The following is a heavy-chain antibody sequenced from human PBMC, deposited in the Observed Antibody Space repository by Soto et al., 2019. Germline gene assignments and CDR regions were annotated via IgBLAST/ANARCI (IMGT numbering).Heavy chain of an antibody. D-gene: IGHD2-2*01. V-gene: IGHV4-61*01. J-gene: IGHJ6*02. CDR1: GGSVSSGSYY. Sequence: KASETLSLTCTVSGGSVSSGSYYWSWIRQPPGKGLEWIGYIYYSGSTNYNPSLKSRVTISVDTSKNQFSLKLSSVTAADTAVYYCARGGCSSTSCYFYYYYYGMDVWGQGTTVTVSS. CDR2: IYYSGST. CDR3: ARGGCSSTSCYFYYYYYGMDV.